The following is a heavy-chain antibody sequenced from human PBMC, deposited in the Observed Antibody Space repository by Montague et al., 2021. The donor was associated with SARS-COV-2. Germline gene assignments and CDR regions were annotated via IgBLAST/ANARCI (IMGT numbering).Heavy chain of an antibody. D-gene: IGHD3-22*01. CDR3: ARVGYDSSGYYYVYYYGMDV. J-gene: IGHJ6*02. CDR2: INSDGSST. CDR1: GFTFSSYW. V-gene: IGHV3-74*01. Sequence: SLRLSCAASGFTFSSYWMHWVRQAPGKGLVWVSRINSDGSSTSYADSVKGRFTISRDNAKNTLYLQMNSLRAEDTAVYYCARVGYDSSGYYYVYYYGMDVWGQGTTVTVSS.